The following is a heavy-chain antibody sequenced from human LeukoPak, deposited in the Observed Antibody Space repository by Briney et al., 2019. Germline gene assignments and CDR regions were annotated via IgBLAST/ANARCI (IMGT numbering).Heavy chain of an antibody. J-gene: IGHJ5*02. CDR3: ARDMIAVRPNWFDP. CDR2: ISTYNGNT. CDR1: GYTFTSYG. V-gene: IGHV1-18*01. Sequence: ASVKVSCKTSGYTFTSYGISWMRQAPGQGLEWMGWISTYNGNTNYAQKLQGRVTMTTDTSTSTAYMELRSLRSDDTAVYYCARDMIAVRPNWFDPWGQGTLVTVSS. D-gene: IGHD6-6*01.